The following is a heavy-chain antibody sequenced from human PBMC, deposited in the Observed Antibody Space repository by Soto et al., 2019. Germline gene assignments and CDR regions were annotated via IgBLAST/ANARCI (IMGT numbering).Heavy chain of an antibody. J-gene: IGHJ4*02. CDR2: IWYDGTNK. V-gene: IGHV3-33*01. CDR3: ARGNYDASGIDF. D-gene: IGHD3-22*01. CDR1: GFIFSDYG. Sequence: QVQLVESGGGVVQPGGSLRLSCEGSGFIFSDYGIHWVRQAPGKGLEWVAVIWYDGTNKYYGESVKGRFTISRDNSKNTVDLQMNGLRAEDTAVYFCARGNYDASGIDFWGQGALVTVSS.